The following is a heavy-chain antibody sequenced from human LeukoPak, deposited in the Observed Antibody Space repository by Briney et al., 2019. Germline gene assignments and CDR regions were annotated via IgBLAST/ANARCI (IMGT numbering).Heavy chain of an antibody. CDR2: ISDSSADT. Sequence: GGSLRLSCAASGFTFRKYAVTWVRQAPGKGLEWVSTISDSSADTYYADSVKGRFTISRDNSKNTLFLHMNSLRADGTAVYYCARFATGDDAFNIWGQGTMVTVSS. D-gene: IGHD7-27*01. CDR1: GFTFRKYA. J-gene: IGHJ3*02. CDR3: ARFATGDDAFNI. V-gene: IGHV3-23*01.